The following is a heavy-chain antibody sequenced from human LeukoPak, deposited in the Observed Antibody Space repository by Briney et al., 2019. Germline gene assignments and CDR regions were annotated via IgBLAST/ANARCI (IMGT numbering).Heavy chain of an antibody. CDR3: ARGRGTTVTTYYFEN. CDR2: IYSSGTT. J-gene: IGHJ4*02. CDR1: GGSICNDNYY. D-gene: IGHD4-17*01. Sequence: PSETLSLTCTVSGGSICNDNYYWSWVRQPAGRGLEWIGRIYSSGTTNYNPSLKSRVIISVNTSKNQFSLTVASVTAADTAVYYCARGRGTTVTTYYFENWGQGTRVIVSS. V-gene: IGHV4-61*02.